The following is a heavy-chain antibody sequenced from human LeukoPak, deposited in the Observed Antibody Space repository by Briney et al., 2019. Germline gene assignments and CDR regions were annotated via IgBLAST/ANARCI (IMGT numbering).Heavy chain of an antibody. Sequence: SVKVSCKASGDTFSSYAISWVRQAPGQGLEWMGGIIPIFGTANYAQKFQGRVTITADESTSTAYMELSSLRSEDTAVYYCASERVVIAVARAYHYCGKDVWGPGTMVTVSS. V-gene: IGHV1-69*01. CDR1: GDTFSSYA. J-gene: IGHJ6*02. D-gene: IGHD3-22*01. CDR2: IIPIFGTA. CDR3: ASERVVIAVARAYHYCGKDV.